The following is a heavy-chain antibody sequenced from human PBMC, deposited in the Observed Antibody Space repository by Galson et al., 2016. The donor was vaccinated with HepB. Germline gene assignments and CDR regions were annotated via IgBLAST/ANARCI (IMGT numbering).Heavy chain of an antibody. J-gene: IGHJ4*02. Sequence: SVKVSCKASGYTFTSYGISWVRQAPGQGLERMGWISAYNDNTNYAQKVQGRVTMTTDTSTSTAYMELRSLRSDDTAVYYCARMAVAGTSVIFDYWGQGTLVTVSS. D-gene: IGHD6-19*01. CDR2: ISAYNDNT. CDR3: ARMAVAGTSVIFDY. V-gene: IGHV1-18*01. CDR1: GYTFTSYG.